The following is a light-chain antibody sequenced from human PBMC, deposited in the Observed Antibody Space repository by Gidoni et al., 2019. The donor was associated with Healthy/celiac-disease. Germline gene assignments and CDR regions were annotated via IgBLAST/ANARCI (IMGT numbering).Light chain of an antibody. Sequence: DIQMTQSPSSLSASVGDRVTITCRASQSISSYLNWYQQKPGKAPKLRIYAASSLQSGVPSRFSGSGSGTDFTLTISSLQPEDFATYYCQQSYSTPMYTFXXXTKLEIK. J-gene: IGKJ2*01. CDR2: AAS. CDR1: QSISSY. V-gene: IGKV1-39*01. CDR3: QQSYSTPMYT.